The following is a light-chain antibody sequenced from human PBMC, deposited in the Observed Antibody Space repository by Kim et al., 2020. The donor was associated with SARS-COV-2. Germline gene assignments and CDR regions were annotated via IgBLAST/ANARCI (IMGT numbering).Light chain of an antibody. CDR3: SSYTSSSGLIV. CDR2: EVT. V-gene: IGLV2-14*01. Sequence: QSITISDAGTNSDVDDYNYVSWYRPRPGKAPTLMVYEVTKRPSGVSYRFSGAESGNTASLTISGLQAEDEADYYCSSYTSSSGLIVFGGGTRLTVL. J-gene: IGLJ3*02. CDR1: NSDVDDYNY.